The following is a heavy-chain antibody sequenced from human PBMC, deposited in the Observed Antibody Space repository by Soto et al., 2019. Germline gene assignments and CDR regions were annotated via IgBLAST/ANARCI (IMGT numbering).Heavy chain of an antibody. D-gene: IGHD2-15*01. J-gene: IGHJ5*02. Sequence: QVQLQESGPGLVKPSQTLSLTCTVSGGSISSGGYYWSWIRQHPGKGLEWIGYIYYSGSTYYNPSLQRRVTISLDTSKNQFSLKLSSVTAADTAVYYCARGAHSSENWFDPWGQGTLVTVSS. CDR3: ARGAHSSENWFDP. V-gene: IGHV4-31*03. CDR1: GGSISSGGYY. CDR2: IYYSGST.